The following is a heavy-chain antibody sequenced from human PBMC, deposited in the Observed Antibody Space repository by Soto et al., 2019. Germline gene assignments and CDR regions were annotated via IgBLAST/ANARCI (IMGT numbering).Heavy chain of an antibody. CDR1: GGSFSGYY. Sequence: QVQLQQWGAGLLKPSETLSLTCAVCGGSFSGYYWSWIRQPPGKGLEWIGEINHSGSTNYNPSLKSRVTISVDTSKNQFSLKLSSVTAADTAVYYCARDRTYYYDSSGYPNWFDPWGQGTLVTVSS. CDR3: ARDRTYYYDSSGYPNWFDP. V-gene: IGHV4-34*01. CDR2: INHSGST. J-gene: IGHJ5*02. D-gene: IGHD3-22*01.